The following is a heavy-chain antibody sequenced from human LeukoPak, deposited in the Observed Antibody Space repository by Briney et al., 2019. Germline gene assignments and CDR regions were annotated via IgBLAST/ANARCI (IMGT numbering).Heavy chain of an antibody. J-gene: IGHJ4*02. V-gene: IGHV3-23*01. CDR3: AKLYRIAAAGTGVDY. Sequence: PGGSLRLSCAASGFTFSSYAMSWVRQAPGKGLEWVSAISGSGGSTYYADSVKGRFTISRDNSKNTLYLQMNSPRAEDTAVYYCAKLYRIAAAGTGVDYWGQGTLVTVSS. CDR2: ISGSGGST. D-gene: IGHD6-13*01. CDR1: GFTFSSYA.